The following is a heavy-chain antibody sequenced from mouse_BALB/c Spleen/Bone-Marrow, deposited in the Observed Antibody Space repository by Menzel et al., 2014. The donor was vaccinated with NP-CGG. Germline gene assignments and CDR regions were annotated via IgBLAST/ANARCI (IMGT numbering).Heavy chain of an antibody. D-gene: IGHD2-4*01. J-gene: IGHJ4*01. V-gene: IGHV1S16*01. Sequence: QVQLQQSADELVKPGASLKLSCKASGYTFTTYWMHWVRLRPGQGFEWIGEINPSNGGTKNNEKFKRKATLTVDKSSSTAYMQLSSLTSEDSAVYYCTIEYGITTKDYYALYYWGQGTSATASS. CDR2: INPSNGGT. CDR3: TIEYGITTKDYYALYY. CDR1: GYTFTTYW.